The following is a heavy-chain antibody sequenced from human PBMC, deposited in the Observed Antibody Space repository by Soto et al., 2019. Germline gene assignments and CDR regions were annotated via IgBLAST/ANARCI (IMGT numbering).Heavy chain of an antibody. V-gene: IGHV4-59*12. Sequence: SETLSLTCSVSGGSISDYYWSWIRQSPEKGLEYIAYSSYGGITNLNGALNGRVTMSIDTSKNQFSLKATSLTAADTAVYYCARAPFFITGSSSSLTYYYYYGMDVWGQGTTVTVSS. D-gene: IGHD6-6*01. CDR2: SSYGGIT. J-gene: IGHJ6*02. CDR1: GGSISDYY. CDR3: ARAPFFITGSSSSLTYYYYYGMDV.